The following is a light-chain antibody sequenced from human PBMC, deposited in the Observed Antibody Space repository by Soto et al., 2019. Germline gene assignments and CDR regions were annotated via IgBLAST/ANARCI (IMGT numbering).Light chain of an antibody. J-gene: IGKJ4*01. CDR3: QQYNDWPLT. CDR1: QSISSN. CDR2: VAS. V-gene: IGKV3-15*01. Sequence: EIVMTQSPATLSVSPGERATLSCRASQSISSNLAWYQQKPGQAPRLLISVASTRATGIPARFSGSGSGTEFTLTISSLQSEDFAVYHCQQYNDWPLTFGGGTKVEIK.